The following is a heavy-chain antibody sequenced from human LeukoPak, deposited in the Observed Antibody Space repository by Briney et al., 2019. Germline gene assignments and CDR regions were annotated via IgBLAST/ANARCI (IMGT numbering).Heavy chain of an antibody. J-gene: IGHJ3*02. V-gene: IGHV4-4*02. CDR1: GGSISSSNW. D-gene: IGHD3-22*01. Sequence: NTSGTLSLTCAVSGGSISSSNWWSWVRQPPGKGLEWIGEIYYSGSTNYNPSLKSRVTISVDTSKNQFSLKLSSVTAADTAVYYCARARRSGYYNAFDIWGQGTMVTVSS. CDR3: ARARRSGYYNAFDI. CDR2: IYYSGST.